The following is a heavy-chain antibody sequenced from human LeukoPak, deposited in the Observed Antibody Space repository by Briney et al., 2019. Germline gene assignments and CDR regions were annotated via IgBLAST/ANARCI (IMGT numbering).Heavy chain of an antibody. D-gene: IGHD5-18*01. Sequence: PGGSLRLSCAASGFTFSSYSMNWVRQAPGKGLERVSSISSSSSYIYYADSVKGRFTISRDNAKNSLYLQMSSLRAEDTAIYYCAKARGYSYANEFHFEHWGQGTVVTVSS. CDR2: ISSSSSYI. J-gene: IGHJ4*02. CDR1: GFTFSSYS. V-gene: IGHV3-21*04. CDR3: AKARGYSYANEFHFEH.